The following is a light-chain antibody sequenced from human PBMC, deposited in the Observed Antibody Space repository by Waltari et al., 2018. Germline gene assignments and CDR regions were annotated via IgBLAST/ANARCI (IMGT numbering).Light chain of an antibody. CDR1: QGISIY. J-gene: IGKJ1*01. V-gene: IGKV1-17*01. CDR3: QQGNSYPWT. CDR2: YAN. Sequence: DIQMSHPPSSLPASVGDRVTITYRASQGISIYLNWYKQKPGKAPKLLIYYANSLESGVPSRFSGSGSGTEFTLTISSLQPEDFATYYWQQGNSYPWTFGQGTKVEIK.